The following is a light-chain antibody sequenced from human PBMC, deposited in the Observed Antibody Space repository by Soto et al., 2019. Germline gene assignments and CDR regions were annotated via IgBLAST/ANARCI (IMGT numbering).Light chain of an antibody. J-gene: IGKJ4*01. V-gene: IGKV3-15*01. CDR3: QQYYDWHLVT. Sequence: IIMTQSPATLSVSPGERVTFSCRASQSISTNLAWYQQTPGQAPRLLIYGASTRDTHIPDRFSGTGSETEFTLSVSSLQSEDFAIYYGQQYYDWHLVTFGGGTRVE. CDR2: GAS. CDR1: QSISTN.